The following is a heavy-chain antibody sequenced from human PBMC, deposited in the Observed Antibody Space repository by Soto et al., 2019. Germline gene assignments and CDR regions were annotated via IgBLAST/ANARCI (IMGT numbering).Heavy chain of an antibody. J-gene: IGHJ6*02. V-gene: IGHV1-69*13. CDR1: GATFSSYA. D-gene: IGHD1-1*01. CDR3: ARDWKNSRYYGMDV. Sequence: ASVKVSCKASGATFSSYAISWVRQAPGQGLEWMGGIIPIFGTANYAQKFQGRVTITADESTSTAYMELSSLRSEDTAVYYCARDWKNSRYYGMDVWGQGTTVTVSS. CDR2: IIPIFGTA.